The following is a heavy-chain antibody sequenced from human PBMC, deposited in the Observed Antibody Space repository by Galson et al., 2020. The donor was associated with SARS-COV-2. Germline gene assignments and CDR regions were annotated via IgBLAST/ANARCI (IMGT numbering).Heavy chain of an antibody. CDR3: ARAFPPGDCSITNCYIRSNYYSYYMDV. D-gene: IGHD2-2*02. CDR2: ITYDGSNK. V-gene: IGHV3-30*04. J-gene: IGHJ6*03. Sequence: GESLKISCAASGFTLSRLAMHWARQAPGKGLEWEAAITYDGSNKYYAESVKGGFTISRDNSKNTLDLQMKGLRAEDTAVYYCARAFPPGDCSITNCYIRSNYYSYYMDVWGKGTSLTVSS. CDR1: GFTLSRLA.